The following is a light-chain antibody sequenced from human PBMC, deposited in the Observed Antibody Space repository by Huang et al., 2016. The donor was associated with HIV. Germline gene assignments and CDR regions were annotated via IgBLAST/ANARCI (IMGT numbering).Light chain of an antibody. Sequence: DIVMTQSPDSLAVSLGERATINYKSSQSLLYSSNNKNYLAWYQQKPGQPPKLLIYWASTRESGVPDRISGAGSGTDFTLTISSLQAEDVAVYYCQQYYSSPQTFGQGTKVEIK. CDR1: QSLLYSSNNKNY. CDR2: WAS. V-gene: IGKV4-1*01. CDR3: QQYYSSPQT. J-gene: IGKJ1*01.